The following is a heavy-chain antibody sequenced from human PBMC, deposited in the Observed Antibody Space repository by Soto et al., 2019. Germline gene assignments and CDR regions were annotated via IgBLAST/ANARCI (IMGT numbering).Heavy chain of an antibody. D-gene: IGHD2-2*01. CDR3: ARGNCSSPNCYSFSGYYGMDV. J-gene: IGHJ6*02. V-gene: IGHV4-4*07. CDR2: IYTSGST. CDR1: GGSISSYY. Sequence: PSETLSLTCTVSGGSISSYYWRWIRQPAGKGLEWIGRIYTSGSTNYNPSLKSRVTMSLDTSKNQFSLKLTSVTAADTALYYCARGNCSSPNCYSFSGYYGMDVWGQGTMVTVSS.